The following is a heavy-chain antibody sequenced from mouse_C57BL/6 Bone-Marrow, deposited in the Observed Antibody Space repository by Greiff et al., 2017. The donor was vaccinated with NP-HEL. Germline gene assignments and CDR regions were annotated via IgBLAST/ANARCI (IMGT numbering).Heavy chain of an antibody. CDR2: IYPRSGNT. CDR3: ARGHYDGSPYYFDY. CDR1: GYTFTSYG. J-gene: IGHJ2*01. Sequence: QVQLQQSGAELARPGASVKLSCKASGYTFTSYGISWVKQRTGQGLEWIGGIYPRSGNTYYNEKFKGKATLTADTSSSTAYMELRSLTSADSAVFLCARGHYDGSPYYFDYWGQGTTLTVSS. V-gene: IGHV1-81*01. D-gene: IGHD1-1*01.